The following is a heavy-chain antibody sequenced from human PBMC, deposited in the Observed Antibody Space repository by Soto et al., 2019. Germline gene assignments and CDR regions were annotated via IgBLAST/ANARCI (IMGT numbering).Heavy chain of an antibody. CDR3: ASDSSSSLYYGMDV. CDR2: IDPSDSYT. D-gene: IGHD6-6*01. V-gene: IGHV5-10-1*01. Sequence: GESLKISCKGSGYSFTSYWISWVRQMPGKGLEWMGRIDPSDSYTNYSPSFQGHVTISADKSISTAYLQWSSPKASDTAMYYCASDSSSSLYYGMDVWGQGTTVTVSS. CDR1: GYSFTSYW. J-gene: IGHJ6*02.